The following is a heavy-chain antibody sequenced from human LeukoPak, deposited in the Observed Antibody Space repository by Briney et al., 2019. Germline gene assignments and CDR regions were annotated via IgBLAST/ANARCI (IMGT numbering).Heavy chain of an antibody. CDR2: IRYDGSNK. J-gene: IGHJ4*02. D-gene: IGHD5-18*01. V-gene: IGHV3-30*02. CDR1: GFTFSSYG. CDR3: ARGVQLTFDY. Sequence: PGGSLRLSCAASGFTFSSYGMRWVRQAPGKGLEWVAFIRYDGSNKYYADSVKGRFTISRDNSKNTLYLQMNSLRAEDTAVYYCARGVQLTFDYWGQGTLVTVSS.